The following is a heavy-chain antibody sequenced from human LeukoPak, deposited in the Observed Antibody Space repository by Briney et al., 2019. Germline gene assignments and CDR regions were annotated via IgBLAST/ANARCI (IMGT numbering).Heavy chain of an antibody. D-gene: IGHD3-10*01. CDR1: GYSFSDYY. Sequence: ASVKVSCKASGYSFSDYYVFWVRQAPGQGPEWMGWINPNSGGTNYAQKFQGRVTMTRDTSISTAYMELSRLRSDDTAVYYCAREPSTPYYYGSGSPLDYWGQGTLVTVSS. J-gene: IGHJ4*02. V-gene: IGHV1-2*02. CDR3: AREPSTPYYYGSGSPLDY. CDR2: INPNSGGT.